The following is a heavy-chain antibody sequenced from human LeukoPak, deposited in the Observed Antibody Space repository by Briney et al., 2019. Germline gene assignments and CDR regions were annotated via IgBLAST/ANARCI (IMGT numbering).Heavy chain of an antibody. D-gene: IGHD1-7*01. CDR2: IYYSGTT. CDR1: GGSIGSSNYY. Sequence: SETLSLTCTVSGGSIGSSNYYWGWIRQPPGKGLEWVGSIYYSGTTYYNPSLKSRVTISVDTSKNQFSLKLSSVTAADTAVYYCARVISGTMGGYYYYYYMDVWGKGTTVTVSS. J-gene: IGHJ6*03. CDR3: ARVISGTMGGYYYYYYMDV. V-gene: IGHV4-39*07.